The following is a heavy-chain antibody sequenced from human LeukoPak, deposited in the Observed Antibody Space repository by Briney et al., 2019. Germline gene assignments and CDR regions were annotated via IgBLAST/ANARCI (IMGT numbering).Heavy chain of an antibody. CDR1: GGSISSYY. D-gene: IGHD3-22*01. CDR2: IYYSGST. J-gene: IGHJ5*02. V-gene: IGHV4-59*08. Sequence: SETLSLTCTVSGGSISSYYWSWIRQPPGKGLEWIGYIYYSGSTNYNPSLKSRVTISVDTSKNQFSLKLSSATAADTAVYYCARRAYYYDSSGYFNWFDPWGQGTLVTVSS. CDR3: ARRAYYYDSSGYFNWFDP.